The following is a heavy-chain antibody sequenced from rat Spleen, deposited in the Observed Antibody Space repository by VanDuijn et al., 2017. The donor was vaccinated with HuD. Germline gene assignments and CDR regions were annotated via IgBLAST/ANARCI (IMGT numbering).Heavy chain of an antibody. CDR1: GFILSDYY. Sequence: EVQLVESDGGLVQAGRSLKLSCAASGFILSDYYMAWVRQAPTKGLEWVATINYDGRSTFYRDSVKARFTVSRDNANNTQYLQVDSLRSEDTATYYCARRAYYGYLDFWGPGTMVTVSS. CDR2: INYDGRST. V-gene: IGHV5-29*01. CDR3: ARRAYYGYLDF. J-gene: IGHJ1*01.